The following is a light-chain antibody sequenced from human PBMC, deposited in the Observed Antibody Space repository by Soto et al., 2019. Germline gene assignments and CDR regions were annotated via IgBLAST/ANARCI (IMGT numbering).Light chain of an antibody. Sequence: EIVMTQSPATLSVSPGERANLSCRASQSVGRNLAWYQQKPGQAPRLLIYGASLRATGIPARFSGSGSGTDFTLTISSLQSEDFAVYCCQQYNNWPRTFGQGTKLEIK. CDR2: GAS. CDR1: QSVGRN. CDR3: QQYNNWPRT. J-gene: IGKJ2*02. V-gene: IGKV3-15*01.